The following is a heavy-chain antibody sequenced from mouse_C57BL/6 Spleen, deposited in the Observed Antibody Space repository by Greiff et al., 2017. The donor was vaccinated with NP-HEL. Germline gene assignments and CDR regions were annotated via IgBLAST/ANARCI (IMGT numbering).Heavy chain of an antibody. V-gene: IGHV5-6*02. D-gene: IGHD2-5*01. Sequence: EVKLVESGGDLVKPGGSLKLSCAASGFTFSSYGMSWVRQTPDKRLEWVATISSGGSYTYYPASVKGRFTISRDNAKNTLYLQMSSLKSEDTAMYYCARRAYYSNYEDYWGQGTTLTVSS. CDR2: ISSGGSYT. J-gene: IGHJ2*01. CDR1: GFTFSSYG. CDR3: ARRAYYSNYEDY.